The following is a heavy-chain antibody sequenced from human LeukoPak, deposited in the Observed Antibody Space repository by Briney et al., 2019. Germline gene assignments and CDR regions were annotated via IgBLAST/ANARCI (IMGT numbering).Heavy chain of an antibody. V-gene: IGHV3-30*02. Sequence: GGSLRLSCAASGFNFRGSGMHWVRQTPGKGLEWVAFIQYDESQKYYVDSVKGRFTISRDNLKNTVSLQMNSLRTEDTGLYFCARERSGLVIHAFDIWGQGTMVTVSS. J-gene: IGHJ3*02. CDR2: IQYDESQK. D-gene: IGHD3/OR15-3a*01. CDR3: ARERSGLVIHAFDI. CDR1: GFNFRGSG.